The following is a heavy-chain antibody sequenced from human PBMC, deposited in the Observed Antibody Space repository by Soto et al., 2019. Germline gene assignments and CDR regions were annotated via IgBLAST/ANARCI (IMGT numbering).Heavy chain of an antibody. Sequence: KPSETLSLTCAVSGGSISSSNWWSWFLQPPGKGLEWIGEIYHSGSTNYNPSLKSRVTISVDKSKNQFSLKLSSVTAADTAVYYCARAILAYCSSTSCYNGPDYYYYGMDVWGQGTTVTVS. CDR3: ARAILAYCSSTSCYNGPDYYYYGMDV. J-gene: IGHJ6*02. CDR2: IYHSGST. D-gene: IGHD2-2*02. V-gene: IGHV4-4*02. CDR1: GGSISSSNW.